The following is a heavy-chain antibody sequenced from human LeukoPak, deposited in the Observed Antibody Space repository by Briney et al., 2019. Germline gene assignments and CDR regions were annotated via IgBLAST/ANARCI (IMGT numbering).Heavy chain of an antibody. CDR3: ARGNIVVFTRDAFDI. J-gene: IGHJ3*02. CDR1: GGSISSGGFS. CDR2: MYFTGNT. Sequence: SETLSLTCAVSGGSISSGGFSWSWIRQPPGKGLEWIGYMYFTGNTYYNPSLKGRVTISVDTSKNQFSLKLNSVTAADTAVYYCARGNIVVFTRDAFDIWGQGTMVTVSS. V-gene: IGHV4-30-4*07. D-gene: IGHD2-2*01.